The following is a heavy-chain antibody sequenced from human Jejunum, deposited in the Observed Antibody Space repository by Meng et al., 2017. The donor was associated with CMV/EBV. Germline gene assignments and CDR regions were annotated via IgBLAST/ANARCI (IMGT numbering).Heavy chain of an antibody. Sequence: KASEYTFTGYYMQWVRQAPGQGLEWMGWINPNTGDTNYAQKFQGRVTMTRDMSINTVYMELTRLRSDDTAVYYCAKDGGSYLDYYFDYWGQGTLVTVSS. D-gene: IGHD1-26*01. V-gene: IGHV1-2*02. J-gene: IGHJ4*02. CDR3: AKDGGSYLDYYFDY. CDR1: EYTFTGYY. CDR2: INPNTGDT.